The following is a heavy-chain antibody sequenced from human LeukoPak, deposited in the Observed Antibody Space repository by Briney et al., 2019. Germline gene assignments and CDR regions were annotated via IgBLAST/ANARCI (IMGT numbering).Heavy chain of an antibody. Sequence: GGSLRLSCEASGFTFSTFGMHWVRQAPGKGLEWVAFVQYDGSKEYYADSLKGRFIIARNNSKNTIYLQMNSLKYEDTAVYYCARERDRILTGYRNWFDPWGQGTLVTVSS. J-gene: IGHJ5*02. CDR3: ARERDRILTGYRNWFDP. CDR1: GFTFSTFG. V-gene: IGHV3-30*02. CDR2: VQYDGSKE. D-gene: IGHD3-9*01.